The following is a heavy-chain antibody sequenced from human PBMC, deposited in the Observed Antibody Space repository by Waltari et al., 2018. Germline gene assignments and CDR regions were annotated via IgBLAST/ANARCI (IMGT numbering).Heavy chain of an antibody. CDR1: GFPFNNYD. CDR2: ITVNDAT. CDR3: AKPFYNWDDPLDS. Sequence: DVQLLESGGGLVQTGGSLRLSCGVPGFPFNNYDINWVRRAPGTGLQWVAAITVNDATYHADSVKGRFTISRDTSKDTVFLQMNSLRAEDTALYYCAKPFYNWDDPLDSWGQGTLVTVSS. D-gene: IGHD1-20*01. J-gene: IGHJ4*02. V-gene: IGHV3-23*01.